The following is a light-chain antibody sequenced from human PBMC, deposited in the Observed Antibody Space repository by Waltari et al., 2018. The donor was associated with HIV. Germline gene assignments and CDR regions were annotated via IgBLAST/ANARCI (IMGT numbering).Light chain of an antibody. J-gene: IGKJ1*01. Sequence: DIQMTQSPSTLSASVGDRVTITCRASQSISTWLAWYQQKAGTAPKVLIYKASRLESGVPSRFSGSGSGTEFTLTIGSLQPDDFATYHCQQYKSYPWTFGQGTKVEIK. CDR3: QQYKSYPWT. CDR1: QSISTW. V-gene: IGKV1-5*03. CDR2: KAS.